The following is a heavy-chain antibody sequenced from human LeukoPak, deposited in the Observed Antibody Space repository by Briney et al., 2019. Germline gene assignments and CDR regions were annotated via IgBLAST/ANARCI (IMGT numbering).Heavy chain of an antibody. CDR3: ARAHSPYGSGSYNYDY. CDR1: GFTFSSYW. Sequence: PGGSLRLSCAASGFTFSSYWMTWVRQAPGKGLEWVAHIKQDGSEKYYVDSVKGRFTISRDNAKNSVYLQMNSLRAGDTAVYYCARAHSPYGSGSYNYDYWGQGTLVTVSS. D-gene: IGHD3-10*01. J-gene: IGHJ4*02. CDR2: IKQDGSEK. V-gene: IGHV3-7*03.